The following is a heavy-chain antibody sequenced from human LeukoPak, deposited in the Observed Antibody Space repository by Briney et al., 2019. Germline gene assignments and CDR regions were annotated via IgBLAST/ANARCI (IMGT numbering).Heavy chain of an antibody. D-gene: IGHD4-17*01. V-gene: IGHV3-23*01. J-gene: IGHJ4*02. CDR1: GFTFGTYS. CDR3: AKEGDYEIFDY. CDR2: IIGSGGST. Sequence: GGSLRLSCAASGFTFGTYSMSWVRQAPGQRLEWVSVIIGSGGSTYYAGSVKGRFTISRDNSNNTLYLQMNSLRPEDTAVFYCAKEGDYEIFDYWGQGALVTVSS.